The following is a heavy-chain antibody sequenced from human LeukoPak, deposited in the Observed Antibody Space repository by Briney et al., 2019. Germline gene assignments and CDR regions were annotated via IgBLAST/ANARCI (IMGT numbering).Heavy chain of an antibody. V-gene: IGHV3-15*01. CDR2: IKSKTDGGTT. J-gene: IGHJ6*03. CDR1: GFTFSSYS. Sequence: PGGSLRLSCAASGFTFSSYSMNWVRQAPGKGLEWVGRIKSKTDGGTTDYAAPVKGRFTISRDDSKNTLYLQMNSLKTEDTAVYYCTTPPMYSSSWFSDYYYYYMDVWGKGTTVTVSS. D-gene: IGHD6-13*01. CDR3: TTPPMYSSSWFSDYYYYYMDV.